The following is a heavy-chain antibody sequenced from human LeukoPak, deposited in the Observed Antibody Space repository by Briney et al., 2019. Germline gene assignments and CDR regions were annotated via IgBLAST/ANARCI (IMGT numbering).Heavy chain of an antibody. Sequence: AETLSLPCSVSGESISSCYWRWIRQPPGKGLVWIGYMYNSWCHNFNPSLKSRVPRPIKPSKNQFSLTLSYVAAAAPAGYYCARGPHFGDYGCFARWGQRTLVTVYS. CDR3: ARGPHFGDYGCFAR. CDR2: MYNSWCH. J-gene: IGHJ5*02. V-gene: IGHV4-59*13. D-gene: IGHD4-17*01. CDR1: GESISSCY.